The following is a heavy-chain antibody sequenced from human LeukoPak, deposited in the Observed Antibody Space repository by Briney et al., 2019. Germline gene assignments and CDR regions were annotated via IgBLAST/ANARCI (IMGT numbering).Heavy chain of an antibody. CDR3: AKVTSEYTYGPFDY. D-gene: IGHD5-18*01. J-gene: IGHJ4*02. Sequence: GGSLRLSCAASGFTFSSYGMHWVRQAPGKGLQWVAGISFDGRNKYSADSVKGRFTIARDNSKNTLYLQMNSLRAEDTAVYYCAKVTSEYTYGPFDYWGQGTLVTVSS. V-gene: IGHV3-30*18. CDR2: ISFDGRNK. CDR1: GFTFSSYG.